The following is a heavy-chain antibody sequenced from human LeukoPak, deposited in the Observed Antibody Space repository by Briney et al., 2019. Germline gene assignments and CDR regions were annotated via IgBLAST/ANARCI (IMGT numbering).Heavy chain of an antibody. CDR2: MNLNSGNT. CDR3: ARGHPVGTSWPYYYYYYGMDV. D-gene: IGHD2-2*01. J-gene: IGHJ6*02. V-gene: IGHV1-8*01. Sequence: ASVKVSCKASGYTFTSYDINWVRQATGQGLEWMGWMNLNSGNTGYAQKFQGRVTMTRNTSISTAYMGLSSLRSEDTAVYYCARGHPVGTSWPYYYYYYGMDVWGQGTTVTVSS. CDR1: GYTFTSYD.